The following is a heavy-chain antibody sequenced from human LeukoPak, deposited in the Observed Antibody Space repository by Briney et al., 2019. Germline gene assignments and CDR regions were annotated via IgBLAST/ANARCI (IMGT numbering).Heavy chain of an antibody. Sequence: GGSLRLSCAASGFTFSDSYMSWIRQAPGKGLEWVSYISRGGSTTYYADSVKGRFTISRDNAKNSLYLQMNSLRAEDTAVYYCTTDRADYGGTWGQGTLVTVSS. CDR1: GFTFSDSY. CDR2: ISRGGSTT. V-gene: IGHV3-11*01. J-gene: IGHJ5*02. CDR3: TTDRADYGGT. D-gene: IGHD4-23*01.